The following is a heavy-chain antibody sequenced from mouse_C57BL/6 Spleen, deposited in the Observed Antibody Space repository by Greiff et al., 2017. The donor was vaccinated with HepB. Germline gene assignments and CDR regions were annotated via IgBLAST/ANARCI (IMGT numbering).Heavy chain of an antibody. J-gene: IGHJ2*01. D-gene: IGHD1-1*01. CDR2: IDPSDSET. V-gene: IGHV1-52*01. CDR3: AATTVYYFDY. CDR1: GYTFTSYW. Sequence: VQLQQPGAELVRPGSTVKLSCKASGYTFTSYWMHWVKQRPIQGLEWIGNIDPSDSETHYNQKFKDKATLTVDKSSSTAYMQLSSLTSEDSAVYYCAATTVYYFDYWGQGTTLTVSS.